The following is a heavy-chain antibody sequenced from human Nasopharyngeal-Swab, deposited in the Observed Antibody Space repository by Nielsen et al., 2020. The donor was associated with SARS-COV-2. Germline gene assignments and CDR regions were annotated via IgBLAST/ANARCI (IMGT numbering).Heavy chain of an antibody. CDR3: AKREITMVRGVIGYLDY. V-gene: IGHV3-23*01. J-gene: IGHJ4*02. Sequence: WIRQPPGQGLEWVSAISGGGGSTYYADSVKGRFSISRDNSKNTLYLQMNSLRAEDTAVYYCAKREITMVRGVIGYLDYWGQGTLVTVSS. D-gene: IGHD3-10*01. CDR2: ISGGGGST.